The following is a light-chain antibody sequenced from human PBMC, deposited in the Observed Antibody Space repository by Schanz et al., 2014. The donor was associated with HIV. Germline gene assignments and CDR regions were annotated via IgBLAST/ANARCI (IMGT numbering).Light chain of an antibody. CDR3: QQYNTLSRT. CDR2: AAS. Sequence: DIQMTQSPSSLSASVGDRVTITCRASQIISTYLNWYQQKPGKAPKLLIYAASSLHSGVPSRFSGSGSGTEFTLTISGLQPDDFATYYCQQYNTLSRTFGPGTKVEIK. CDR1: QIISTY. V-gene: IGKV1-39*01. J-gene: IGKJ1*01.